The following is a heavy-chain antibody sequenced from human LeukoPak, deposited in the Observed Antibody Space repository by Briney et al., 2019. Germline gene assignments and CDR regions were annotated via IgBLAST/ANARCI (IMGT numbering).Heavy chain of an antibody. Sequence: GGSLRLSCAASGFTFSSYWMSWVRQAPGKGLEWVANIKQDGSEKYYVDSVKGRLTISRDNAKNSLYLQMNSLRAEDTAVYYCATYDSSGYNFDYWGQGTLVTVSS. D-gene: IGHD3-22*01. CDR1: GFTFSSYW. CDR2: IKQDGSEK. CDR3: ATYDSSGYNFDY. V-gene: IGHV3-7*01. J-gene: IGHJ4*02.